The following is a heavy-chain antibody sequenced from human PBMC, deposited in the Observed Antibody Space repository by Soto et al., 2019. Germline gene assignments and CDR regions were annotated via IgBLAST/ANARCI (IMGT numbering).Heavy chain of an antibody. CDR1: GYTFSNYG. CDR2: IIPIFGTP. Sequence: GASVKVSCKTSGYTFSNYGINWVRQAPGQGLEWVGGIIPIFGTPNFAQKFQGRVTITADKSTNTVYLELSSLKSEDTAIYYCARDLAFRDGNISHLDYWGQGTLVTVSS. D-gene: IGHD3-3*02. V-gene: IGHV1-69*06. J-gene: IGHJ4*02. CDR3: ARDLAFRDGNISHLDY.